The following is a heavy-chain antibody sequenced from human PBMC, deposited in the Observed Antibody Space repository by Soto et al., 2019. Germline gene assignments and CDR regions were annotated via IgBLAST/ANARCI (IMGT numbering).Heavy chain of an antibody. V-gene: IGHV3-9*01. D-gene: IGHD4-17*01. CDR1: GFTFDDYA. Sequence: GGSLRLSCAASGFTFDDYAMHWVRQAPGKGLEWVSGISWNSGSIGYADSVKGRFTISRDNAKNSLYLQMNSLRAEDTALYYWEKGGDYGDYLSVFDIGGQGKMVTVSS. CDR2: ISWNSGSI. J-gene: IGHJ3*02. CDR3: EKGGDYGDYLSVFDI.